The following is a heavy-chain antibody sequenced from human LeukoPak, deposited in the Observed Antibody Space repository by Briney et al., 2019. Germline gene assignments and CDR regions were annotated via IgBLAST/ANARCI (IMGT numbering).Heavy chain of an antibody. D-gene: IGHD5-24*01. CDR2: ISSSGSAI. CDR3: ARMAGNDY. J-gene: IGHJ4*02. V-gene: IGHV3-48*03. CDR1: GFTFSSYE. Sequence: GGSLRLSCAASGFTFSSYEMNWVRQAPGKGLEWISYISSSGSAIYYADFVKGRFTISRDNVKNSLFLQMNSLRAEDTAVYYCARMAGNDYWGQGTLVIVSS.